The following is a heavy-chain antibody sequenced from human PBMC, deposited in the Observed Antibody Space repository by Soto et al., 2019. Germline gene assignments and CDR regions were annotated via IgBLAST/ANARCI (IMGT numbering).Heavy chain of an antibody. CDR2: ISAYNGNT. J-gene: IGHJ4*02. CDR3: ARDRYYYDSSGYYYVGGLEDY. CDR1: GYTFTSYG. Sequence: QVQLVQSGAEVKKPGATMNVSCKASGYTFTSYGISWVRQAPGQGLEWMGWISAYNGNTNYAQKLQGRVTMTTDTSTSTAYMELRSLRSDDTAVYYCARDRYYYDSSGYYYVGGLEDYWGQGTLVTVSS. D-gene: IGHD3-22*01. V-gene: IGHV1-18*01.